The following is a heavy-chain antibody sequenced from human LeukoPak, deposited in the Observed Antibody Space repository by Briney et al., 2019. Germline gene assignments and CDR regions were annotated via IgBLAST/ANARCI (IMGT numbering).Heavy chain of an antibody. CDR3: ARDGGGIVVVPAAMYYGMDV. CDR2: IYYSGST. V-gene: IGHV4-30-4*01. J-gene: IGHJ6*04. D-gene: IGHD2-2*01. CDR1: GGSISSGDYY. Sequence: SQTLSLTCTVSGGSISSGDYYWSWIRQPPGKGLEWIGYIYYSGSTYYNPSLKSRVTISVDTSKNQFSLKLSSVTAADTAVYYCARDGGGIVVVPAAMYYGMDVWGKGTTVTVSS.